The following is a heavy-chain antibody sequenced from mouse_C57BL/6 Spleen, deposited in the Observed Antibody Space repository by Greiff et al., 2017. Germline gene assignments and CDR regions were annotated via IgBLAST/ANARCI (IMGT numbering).Heavy chain of an antibody. Sequence: QVQLKQPGAELVMPGASVKLSCKASGYTFTSYWMHWVKQRPGQGLEWIGEIDPSDSYTNYNQKFKGKSTLTVDKSSSTAYMQLSSLTSEDSAVYYCARNYYGSSGYFDYWGQGTTLTVSS. J-gene: IGHJ2*01. CDR2: IDPSDSYT. V-gene: IGHV1-69*01. CDR1: GYTFTSYW. CDR3: ARNYYGSSGYFDY. D-gene: IGHD1-1*01.